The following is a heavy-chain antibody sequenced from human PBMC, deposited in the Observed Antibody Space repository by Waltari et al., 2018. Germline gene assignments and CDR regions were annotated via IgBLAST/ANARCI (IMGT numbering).Heavy chain of an antibody. V-gene: IGHV1-58*01. J-gene: IGHJ3*02. Sequence: KASGFTFTSSAVQWVRQARGQRLEWIGWIVVGSGNTNYAQKFQERVTISVDTSKNQFSLKLSSVTAADTAVYYCARGGAAAPDAFDIWGQGTMVTVSS. CDR2: IVVGSGNT. CDR1: GFTFTSSA. CDR3: ARGGAAAPDAFDI. D-gene: IGHD6-13*01.